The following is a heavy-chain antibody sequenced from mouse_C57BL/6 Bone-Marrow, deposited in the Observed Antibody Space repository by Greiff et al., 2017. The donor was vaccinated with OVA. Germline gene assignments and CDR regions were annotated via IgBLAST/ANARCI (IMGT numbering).Heavy chain of an antibody. CDR3: TRDGYYRAWFAY. CDR1: GFTFSDAW. Sequence: EVKVVESGGGLVQPGGSMKLSCAASGFTFSDAWMDWVRQSPEKGLEWVAEIRNKANNHATYYAESVKGRFTISRDDSKSSVYLQMNSLRAEDTGIYYYTRDGYYRAWFAYWGKGTLVTVSA. D-gene: IGHD2-3*01. CDR2: IRNKANNHAT. V-gene: IGHV6-6*01. J-gene: IGHJ3*01.